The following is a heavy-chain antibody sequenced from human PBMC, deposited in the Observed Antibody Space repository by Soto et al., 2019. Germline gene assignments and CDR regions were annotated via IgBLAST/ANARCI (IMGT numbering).Heavy chain of an antibody. CDR1: GGSISSYY. D-gene: IGHD3-3*01. Sequence: ETLSLTCTVSGGSISSYYWSWIRQPPGKGLEWIGYIYYSGSTNYNPSLKSRVTISVDTSKSQFSLKLGSVTAADTAVYYCARGNNXYDFWSGSPRHYYGMDVWGQGTTVTVSS. V-gene: IGHV4-59*01. J-gene: IGHJ6*02. CDR2: IYYSGST. CDR3: ARGNNXYDFWSGSPRHYYGMDV.